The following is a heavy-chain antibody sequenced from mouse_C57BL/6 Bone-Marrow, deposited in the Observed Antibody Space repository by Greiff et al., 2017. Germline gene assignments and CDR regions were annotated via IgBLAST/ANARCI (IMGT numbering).Heavy chain of an antibody. D-gene: IGHD1-1*01. CDR3: ARNYYGSRWDWYFDV. Sequence: QVQLKESGPGILQPSQTLSLTCSFSGFSLSTFGMGVGWIRQPSGKGLEWLAHIWWDDDKYYNPALKSRLTISKDTSKNQVFLKIANVDTADTATYYCARNYYGSRWDWYFDVWGTGTTVTVSS. CDR1: GFSLSTFGMG. CDR2: IWWDDDK. V-gene: IGHV8-8*01. J-gene: IGHJ1*03.